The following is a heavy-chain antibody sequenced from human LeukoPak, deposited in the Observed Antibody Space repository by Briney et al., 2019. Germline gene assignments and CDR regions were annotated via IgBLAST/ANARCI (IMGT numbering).Heavy chain of an antibody. D-gene: IGHD3-10*01. CDR3: AKGAHISMVRGALEN. V-gene: IGHV3-21*01. CDR2: ISRSSSYI. J-gene: IGHJ4*02. CDR1: GFTFSSYS. Sequence: KPGGSLRLSCAASGFTFSSYSMNWVRQAPGKGLEWVSSISRSSSYIHSADSVRGRFTISRDNAKNSLFLQMNSLRAEDTAVYYCAKGAHISMVRGALENLGQGTLVTVSS.